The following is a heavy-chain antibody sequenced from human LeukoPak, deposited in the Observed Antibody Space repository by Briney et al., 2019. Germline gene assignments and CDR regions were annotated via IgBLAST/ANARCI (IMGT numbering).Heavy chain of an antibody. Sequence: KPSETLSLTCTVSGGSISSYYWSWIRQPPGKGLEWIGYIYYSGSTNYNPSLKSRVTISVDTSKNQFSLNLSSVTAADTAVYYCARVSVAVAGGFDYWGQGPLVTVSS. CDR2: IYYSGST. CDR3: ARVSVAVAGGFDY. V-gene: IGHV4-59*08. CDR1: GGSISSYY. D-gene: IGHD6-19*01. J-gene: IGHJ4*02.